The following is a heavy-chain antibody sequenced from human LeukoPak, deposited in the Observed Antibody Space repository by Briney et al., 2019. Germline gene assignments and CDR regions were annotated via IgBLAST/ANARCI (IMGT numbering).Heavy chain of an antibody. J-gene: IGHJ4*02. CDR2: IYHSGST. V-gene: IGHV4-30-2*01. CDR3: ARASGISTAWFDY. CDR1: GGSISSGGYS. D-gene: IGHD4-23*01. Sequence: SETLSLTCAVSGGSISSGGYSWSWIRQPPGKGLEWIGYIYHSGSTYYNPSLKSRVTISVDRSKNQFSLKLSSVTAADTAVYYCARASGISTAWFDYWGQGTLVTVSS.